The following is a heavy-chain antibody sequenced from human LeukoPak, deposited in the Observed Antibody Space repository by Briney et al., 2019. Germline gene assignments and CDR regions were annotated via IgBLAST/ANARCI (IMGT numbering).Heavy chain of an antibody. Sequence: GGSLRLSCAASGYSFSRHGMHWVRQAPGKGLEWVAAIWYDGSQKYYADSVKGRFTISRDNLENTGDLQMNSLRAEDTAVYYCARLYGANSGYFDYWGPGTLATVSS. CDR1: GYSFSRHG. D-gene: IGHD4-23*01. J-gene: IGHJ4*02. CDR2: IWYDGSQK. V-gene: IGHV3-33*01. CDR3: ARLYGANSGYFDY.